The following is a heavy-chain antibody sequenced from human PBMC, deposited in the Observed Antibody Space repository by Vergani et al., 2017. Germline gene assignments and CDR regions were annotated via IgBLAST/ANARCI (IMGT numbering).Heavy chain of an antibody. CDR1: GYTFTSYA. Sequence: QVPLVQSGAAVKKPGASVTVSCKASGYTFTSYAMHWVRQAPGQRLEWMGWINAGNGNTKYSQKFQGRVTITRDTSASTAYMELSSLRSEDTAVYYCARDLGGGEVGYFDYWGQGTLVTVSS. CDR2: INAGNGNT. V-gene: IGHV1-3*01. D-gene: IGHD3-10*01. CDR3: ARDLGGGEVGYFDY. J-gene: IGHJ4*02.